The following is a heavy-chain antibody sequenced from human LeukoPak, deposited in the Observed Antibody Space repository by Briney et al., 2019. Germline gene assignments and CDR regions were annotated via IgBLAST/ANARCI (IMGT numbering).Heavy chain of an antibody. CDR1: GFTFDDYG. CDR3: ARLDCSGGSCYSGGDWFDP. CDR2: INWNGGST. Sequence: GGSLRLSCAASGFTFDDYGMSWVRQAPGKGLEWVSGINWNGGSTGYADSVKGRFTISRDNAKNSLYLQMNSLRAEDTALYYCARLDCSGGSCYSGGDWFDPWGQGTLVTVSS. J-gene: IGHJ5*02. D-gene: IGHD2-15*01. V-gene: IGHV3-20*04.